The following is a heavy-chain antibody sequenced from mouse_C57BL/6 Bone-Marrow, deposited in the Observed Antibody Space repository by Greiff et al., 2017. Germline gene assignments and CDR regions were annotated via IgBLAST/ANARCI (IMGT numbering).Heavy chain of an antibody. J-gene: IGHJ4*01. CDR2: INPNNGGT. V-gene: IGHV1-18*01. Sequence: VQLQQSGPELVKPGASVTIPCKASGYTFTDYNMDWVKQSHGKRLEWIGDINPNNGGTIYNQKFKGKATLTVDKSSSTAYMELRSLTSEDTAVYYGARKDYGRSSRDYWGQGTSVTVSS. CDR3: ARKDYGRSSRDY. CDR1: GYTFTDYN. D-gene: IGHD1-1*01.